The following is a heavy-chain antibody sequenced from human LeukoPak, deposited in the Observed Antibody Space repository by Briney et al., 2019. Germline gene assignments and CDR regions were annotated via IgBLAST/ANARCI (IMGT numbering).Heavy chain of an antibody. Sequence: SETLSLTCTVSGGSISSYYWSWIRQPPGKGLEWIGYIYYSGSTNYNPSLKSRVTISVDTSKNQFSLKLSSVTAADTAVYYCARHRLVVPPNNWFDPWGQGTLVTVSS. CDR1: GGSISSYY. CDR2: IYYSGST. J-gene: IGHJ5*02. V-gene: IGHV4-59*08. D-gene: IGHD2-2*01. CDR3: ARHRLVVPPNNWFDP.